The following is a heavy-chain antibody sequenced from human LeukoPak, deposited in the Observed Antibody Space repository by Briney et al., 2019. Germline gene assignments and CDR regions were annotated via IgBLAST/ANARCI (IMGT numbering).Heavy chain of an antibody. J-gene: IGHJ4*02. D-gene: IGHD3-9*01. V-gene: IGHV3-21*01. CDR1: GFTFSTYS. CDR2: ISSSSTYI. Sequence: GGSLRLSCAASGFTFSTYSMNWVRQAPGKGLEWVSSISSSSTYIYYADSVKGRFTISRDNAKNSLYLHMNSLRAEDTAVYYCARRYYDILTGSYFFNYWGQGTLVTVSS. CDR3: ARRYYDILTGSYFFNY.